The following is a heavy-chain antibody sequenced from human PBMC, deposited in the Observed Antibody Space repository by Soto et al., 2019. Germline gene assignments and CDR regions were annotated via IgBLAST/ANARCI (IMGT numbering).Heavy chain of an antibody. V-gene: IGHV1-69*01. CDR2: IMPIFGTT. D-gene: IGHD3-10*01. CDR3: GAVVGFADCPVV. J-gene: IGHJ6*02. Sequence: QVLLLQSGAEVKKPGSSVKVSCKASGGTFGNYIISWVRQAPGQGLEWMGGIMPIFGTTYYVQKFQGRFTIYADESTTTVYMELNSLRSDDTAVYFCGAVVGFADCPVVWGQGTTVAVSS. CDR1: GGTFGNYI.